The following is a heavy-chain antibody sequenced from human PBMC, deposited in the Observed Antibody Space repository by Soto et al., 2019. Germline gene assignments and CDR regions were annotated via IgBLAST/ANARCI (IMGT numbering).Heavy chain of an antibody. J-gene: IGHJ4*02. CDR3: ARDPSINMVRGRAFDY. Sequence: GSVKVSFKASGYPFTSCYIHWVREAPGQGLEWMGIMNPSGGTTTYAQKVHGRVIMTRYTSTSTVYMELSSLRSEDTAVYYCARDPSINMVRGRAFDYWGQGTMVTVSS. D-gene: IGHD3-10*01. CDR2: MNPSGGTT. CDR1: GYPFTSCY. V-gene: IGHV1-46*01.